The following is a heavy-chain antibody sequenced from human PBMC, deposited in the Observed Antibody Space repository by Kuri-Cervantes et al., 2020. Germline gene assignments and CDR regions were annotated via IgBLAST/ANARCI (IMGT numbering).Heavy chain of an antibody. CDR2: IYWDDDK. CDR1: GGSISSSSYY. V-gene: IGHV2-5*02. D-gene: IGHD3-10*01. J-gene: IGHJ5*02. CDR3: AHSTYGSGPYNWFDP. Sequence: TLSLTCTVSGGSISSSSYYWGWIRQPPGKALEWLALIYWDDDKRYSPSLKSRLTITKDTSKNQVVLTMTNMDPVDTATYYCAHSTYGSGPYNWFDPWGQGTLVTVSS.